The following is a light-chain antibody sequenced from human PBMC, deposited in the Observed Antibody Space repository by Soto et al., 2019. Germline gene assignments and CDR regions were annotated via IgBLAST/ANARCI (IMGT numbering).Light chain of an antibody. J-gene: IGLJ2*01. CDR2: DNY. CDR1: RPTIGTNT. CDR3: SAWDDSLNRPV. Sequence: QSVLTQEPSASGAPGQRVTMSCSGSRPTIGTNTVNWYQQRPGTPPKFLIYDNYRRPSGVPDRFSGSQSGTSASLAINGLQSEDEAYYYCSAWDDSLNRPVFGGGTKLTVL. V-gene: IGLV1-44*01.